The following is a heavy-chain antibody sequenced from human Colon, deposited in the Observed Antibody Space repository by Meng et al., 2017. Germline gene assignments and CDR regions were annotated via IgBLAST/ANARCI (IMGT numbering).Heavy chain of an antibody. V-gene: IGHV3-74*01. CDR2: VNPDGSST. CDR1: GFTFSSYW. J-gene: IGHJ4*02. CDR3: MRIAAPGAEDH. D-gene: IGHD6-13*01. Sequence: GESLKISCEASGFTFSSYWMHWVRQVPGKGLVWVSRVNPDGSSTNYADSVKGRFTISRDNVKNTLSLQMNSLRAEDTDVYHCMRIAAPGAEDHWGQGTLVTVSS.